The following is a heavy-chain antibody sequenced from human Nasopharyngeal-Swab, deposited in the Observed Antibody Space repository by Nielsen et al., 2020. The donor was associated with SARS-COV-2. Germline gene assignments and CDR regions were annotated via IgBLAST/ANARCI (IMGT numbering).Heavy chain of an antibody. J-gene: IGHJ3*02. CDR2: IDWDDDK. D-gene: IGHD3-22*01. CDR3: ARTLGRNYDERDAFDI. CDR1: GFSLSTSGMC. V-gene: IGHV2-70*11. Sequence: SGPTLVKPTPTLTLTCTFSGFSLSTSGMCVSWIRQPPGKALEWLARIDWDDDKYYSTSLKTRLTISKDTSKNQVVLTMTNMDPVDTATYYCARTLGRNYDERDAFDIWGQGTMVTVSS.